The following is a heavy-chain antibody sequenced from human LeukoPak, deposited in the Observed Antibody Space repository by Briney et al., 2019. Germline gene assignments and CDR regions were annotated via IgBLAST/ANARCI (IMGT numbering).Heavy chain of an antibody. V-gene: IGHV1-46*01. D-gene: IGHD6-19*01. J-gene: IGHJ4*02. CDR3: ARDLSPIAVAGETNDY. Sequence: ASVKVSCKASGYTFTSYYMHWVRQAPGQGLEWMGIINPSGGSTSYAQKFQGRVTMTRDMSTSTVYMELSSLRSEDTAVYYCARDLSPIAVAGETNDYWGQGTLVTVSS. CDR2: INPSGGST. CDR1: GYTFTSYY.